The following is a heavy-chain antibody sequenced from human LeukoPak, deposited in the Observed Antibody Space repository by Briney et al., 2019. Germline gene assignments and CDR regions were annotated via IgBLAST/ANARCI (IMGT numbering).Heavy chain of an antibody. CDR2: ISSNGGST. Sequence: PGGSLRLSCAASGFTFSSYAMHWVRQAPGKGLEYVSDISSNGGSTYYANSMKGRFTISRDNSKNTLYLHMGSLRVEDMAVYYCARRGSYYGDSMDYWGQGTLVTVSS. J-gene: IGHJ4*02. V-gene: IGHV3-64*01. D-gene: IGHD1-26*01. CDR1: GFTFSSYA. CDR3: ARRGSYYGDSMDY.